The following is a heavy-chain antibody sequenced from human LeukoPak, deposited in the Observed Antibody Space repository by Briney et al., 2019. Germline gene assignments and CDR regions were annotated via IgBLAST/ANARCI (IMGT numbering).Heavy chain of an antibody. V-gene: IGHV4-39*01. Sequence: SETLSLTCTVSGGSISTSFYYWGWIRQPPGKGLEWIGSIYYSGSTYYSPPLKSRVSISVDTSKNQFSLNLTSVTAADTALYYCARHGYYYHTSGYFGYWGQGTLVTVSS. CDR1: GGSISTSFYY. J-gene: IGHJ4*02. D-gene: IGHD3-22*01. CDR3: ARHGYYYHTSGYFGY. CDR2: IYYSGST.